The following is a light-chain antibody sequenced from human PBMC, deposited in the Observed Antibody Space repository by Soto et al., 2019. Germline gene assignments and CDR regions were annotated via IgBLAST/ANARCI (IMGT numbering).Light chain of an antibody. J-gene: IGKJ1*01. Sequence: EIVLTQSPGTLSLSPGQRATLSCRASQSVSSSYLAWYQQKPGQAPRLLIYGASSRATGIPDRFSGSGSGTDFPLTISRLEPEDLAVYYCQQYGSSPQTFGQGTKGEIK. V-gene: IGKV3-20*01. CDR1: QSVSSSY. CDR2: GAS. CDR3: QQYGSSPQT.